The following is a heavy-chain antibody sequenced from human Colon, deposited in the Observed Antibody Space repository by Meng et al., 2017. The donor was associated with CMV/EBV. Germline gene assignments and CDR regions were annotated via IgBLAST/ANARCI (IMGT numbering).Heavy chain of an antibody. V-gene: IGHV3-53*01. J-gene: IGHJ4*02. CDR3: TRAPSGYGGFPD. CDR2: INSGGST. D-gene: IGHD5-12*01. CDR1: GASITSYY. Sequence: VQLRESGPGLVKPSETRSLPCTVSGASITSYYWSWIRQPAGKGLEWVSDINSGGSTYYIDSVKGRFTISRDNSKNTVYFQMNSLRAEDTAIYYCTRAPSGYGGFPDWGQGTLVTVSS.